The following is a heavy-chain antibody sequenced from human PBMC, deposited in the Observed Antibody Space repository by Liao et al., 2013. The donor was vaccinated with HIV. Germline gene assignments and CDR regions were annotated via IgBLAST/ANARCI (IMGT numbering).Heavy chain of an antibody. V-gene: IGHV4-4*07. D-gene: IGHD3-9*01. CDR1: GLSVSSFY. J-gene: IGHJ2*01. CDR3: ARGGATGWYFDL. Sequence: QVQLQESGPGLVKPSETLSLTCTVSGLSVSSFYWNWIRQPAGEGPQWIGRMYASGSTNYNPSLKSRVTMSIDKSKKHFSLRLTSVTAADTAVYYCARGGATGWYFDLWGRGTLVTVSS. CDR2: MYASGST.